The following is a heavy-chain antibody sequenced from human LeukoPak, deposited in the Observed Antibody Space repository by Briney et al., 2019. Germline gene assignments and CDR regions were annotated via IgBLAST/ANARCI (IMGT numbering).Heavy chain of an antibody. CDR3: ARHSWKYSSSFKWAFDP. J-gene: IGHJ5*02. Sequence: KPSETPSLTCTVSGGSISSYYWSWIRQPPGKGLEWIGYIYTSGSTNYNPSLKSRVTISVDTSKNQFSLKPSSVTAADTAVYYCARHSWKYSSSFKWAFDPWGQGTLVTVSS. V-gene: IGHV4-4*09. CDR1: GGSISSYY. D-gene: IGHD6-6*01. CDR2: IYTSGST.